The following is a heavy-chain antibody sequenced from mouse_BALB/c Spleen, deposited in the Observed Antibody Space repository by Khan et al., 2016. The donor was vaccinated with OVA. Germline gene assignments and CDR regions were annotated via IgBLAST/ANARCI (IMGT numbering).Heavy chain of an antibody. J-gene: IGHJ3*01. CDR1: GYTFTSYY. V-gene: IGHV1S81*02. CDR2: INPSSGGT. Sequence: VQLKQSGAELVKPGASVRLSCKASGYTFTSYYLYWVKQRPGQGLEWIGDINPSSGGTNFNEKFKSKATLTVDKSSSTAYIQVNSLTAEDSSVYYCTRSGYGAFAYWGQVTLVTVAA. CDR3: TRSGYGAFAY. D-gene: IGHD1-1*02.